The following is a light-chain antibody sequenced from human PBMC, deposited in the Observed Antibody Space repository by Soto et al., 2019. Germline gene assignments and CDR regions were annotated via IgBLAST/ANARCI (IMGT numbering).Light chain of an antibody. J-gene: IGLJ3*02. Sequence: QSVLTQPASVSGSPGQSITISCTGTSSDVGGYNYVSWYQQHPGKAPKLMIYEVSNRPSGVSNRFSVSKSGNTASLTISGLQAEDEDDYYCSSYTSSSTRVFGGGTKLTVL. V-gene: IGLV2-14*01. CDR3: SSYTSSSTRV. CDR2: EVS. CDR1: SSDVGGYNY.